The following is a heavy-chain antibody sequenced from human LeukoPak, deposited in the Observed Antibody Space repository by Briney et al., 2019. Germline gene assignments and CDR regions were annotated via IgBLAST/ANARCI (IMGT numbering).Heavy chain of an antibody. V-gene: IGHV4-30-2*01. Sequence: SETLSLTCAVSGGSISSGGYSWSWIRQPPGKGLEWIGYIYHSGSTYYSPSLKSRVTISVDRSKNQLSLKLSSVTAADTAVYYCARDAGYCSGGSCPPRQYYYYGMDVWGQGTTVTVSS. CDR3: ARDAGYCSGGSCPPRQYYYYGMDV. CDR1: GGSISSGGYS. D-gene: IGHD2-15*01. J-gene: IGHJ6*02. CDR2: IYHSGST.